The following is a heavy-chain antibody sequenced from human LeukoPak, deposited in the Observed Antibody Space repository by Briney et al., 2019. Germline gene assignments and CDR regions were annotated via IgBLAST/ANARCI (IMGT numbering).Heavy chain of an antibody. CDR3: VRDLGGRSGH. D-gene: IGHD1-26*01. V-gene: IGHV3-74*01. CDR1: GFTFSSNW. J-gene: IGHJ4*02. Sequence: PGGSLRLSCAASGFTFSSNWMHWVRQAPGKGLVWVSRINEDGSTTNYADSVKGRSTIFRGNAKNTLYLQMNSLRAEDTAVYYCVRDLGGRSGHWGQGTLVAVSP. CDR2: INEDGSTT.